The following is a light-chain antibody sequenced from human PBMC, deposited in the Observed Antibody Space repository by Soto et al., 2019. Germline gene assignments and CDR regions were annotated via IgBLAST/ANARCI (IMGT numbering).Light chain of an antibody. J-gene: IGKJ1*01. Sequence: ENVLTQSPDTLSLSPGERATLSCRSSQRVSNNFLAWYQKKPGQAPRLLIHGASSRATVIPDRFSGSGSGTDFTLTISRLEPEDFAVYFCQQYDRAPWTFGQGTTVEIK. CDR3: QQYDRAPWT. CDR2: GAS. V-gene: IGKV3-20*01. CDR1: QRVSNNF.